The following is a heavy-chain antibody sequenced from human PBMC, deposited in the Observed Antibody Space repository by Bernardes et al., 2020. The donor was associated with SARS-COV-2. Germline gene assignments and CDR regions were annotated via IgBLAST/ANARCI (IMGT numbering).Heavy chain of an antibody. CDR2: ITERSERS. J-gene: IGHJ5*02. Sequence: GGSLRLSCAASGFSFGTYGMSWVRHTPGKGLEWVAYITERSERSIYADSVKGRFTISRDNSRDTLSLQLSNLRAEDTAIYYCAREPSRRADLWGQGTLVTVSS. D-gene: IGHD2-2*01. CDR1: GFSFGTYG. CDR3: AREPSRRADL. V-gene: IGHV3-23*01.